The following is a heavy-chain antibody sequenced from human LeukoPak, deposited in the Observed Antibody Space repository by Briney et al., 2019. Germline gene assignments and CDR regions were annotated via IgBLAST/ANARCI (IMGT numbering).Heavy chain of an antibody. CDR2: INHSGST. CDR3: ARVRVLYAFDI. Sequence: SETLSLTCAVYGGSFSGYYWSWIRQPPGKGLEWIGEINHSGSTNYNPSLKSRVTISVDKSRNQFSLKLSSVTAADTAVYYCARVRVLYAFDIWGQGTMVTVSS. CDR1: GGSFSGYY. J-gene: IGHJ3*02. D-gene: IGHD3-10*01. V-gene: IGHV4-34*01.